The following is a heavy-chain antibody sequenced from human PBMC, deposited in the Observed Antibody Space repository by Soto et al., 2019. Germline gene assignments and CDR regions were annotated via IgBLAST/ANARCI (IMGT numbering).Heavy chain of an antibody. CDR3: AKGGRPPREPFMDV. CDR2: ISGTGVST. CDR1: GFTFSGFTFSSYA. V-gene: IGHV3-23*01. Sequence: WGSLRLSCAASGFTFSGFTFSSYAMTWVRQAPGKGLEWVSTISGTGVSTYYADSVKGRFTISRDNSKDTRYLRMNSLRAEDTAVYYCAKGGRPPREPFMDVWGQGTTVTVSS. J-gene: IGHJ6*02. D-gene: IGHD1-1*01.